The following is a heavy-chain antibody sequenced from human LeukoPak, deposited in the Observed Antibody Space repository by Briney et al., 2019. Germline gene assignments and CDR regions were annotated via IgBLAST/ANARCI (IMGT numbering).Heavy chain of an antibody. CDR2: ISGSGGST. CDR1: GFTFSSYA. J-gene: IGHJ4*02. D-gene: IGHD3-16*01. CDR3: AKLEGRGKLFDY. V-gene: IGHV3-23*01. Sequence: GGSLRLSCAASGFTFSSYAMSWVRQAPGKGLEWVSAISGSGGSTHYADSVKGRFTISRDNSKNTLYLQMNSLRAEDTAVYYCAKLEGRGKLFDYWGQGTLVTVSS.